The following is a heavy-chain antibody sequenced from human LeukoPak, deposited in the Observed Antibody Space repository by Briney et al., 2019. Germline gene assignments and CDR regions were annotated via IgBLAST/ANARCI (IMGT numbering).Heavy chain of an antibody. V-gene: IGHV1-3*01. Sequence: ASVKVSCKASGYTFTSYAMHWVRQAPGQRLEWMGWINAGNGNTKYSQKFQGRVTITRDTSASTAYTELSSLRSEDTAVYYCARTVDTAMVHSNGMDVWGQGTTVTVSS. D-gene: IGHD5-18*01. J-gene: IGHJ6*02. CDR3: ARTVDTAMVHSNGMDV. CDR1: GYTFTSYA. CDR2: INAGNGNT.